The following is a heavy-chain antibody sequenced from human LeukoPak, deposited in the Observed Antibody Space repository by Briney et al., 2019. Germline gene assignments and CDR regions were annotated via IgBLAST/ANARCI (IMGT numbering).Heavy chain of an antibody. D-gene: IGHD1-26*01. V-gene: IGHV1-69*13. CDR3: ARDPKPKPISGSGVFDY. CDR2: IIPIFGTA. J-gene: IGHJ4*02. CDR1: GGTFGSYA. Sequence: GASVKVSCKASGGTFGSYAISWVRQAPGQGLEWMGGIIPIFGTANYAQKFQGRVTITADESTSTAYMELSSLRSEDTAVYYCARDPKPKPISGSGVFDYWGQGTLVTVSS.